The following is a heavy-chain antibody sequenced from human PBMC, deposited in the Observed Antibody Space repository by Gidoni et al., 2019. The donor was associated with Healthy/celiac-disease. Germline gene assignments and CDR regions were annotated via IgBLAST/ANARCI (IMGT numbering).Heavy chain of an antibody. CDR2: IRRKANSYAT. CDR3: TRLNSGGID. D-gene: IGHD2-15*01. V-gene: IGHV3-73*02. CDR1: GFTFSGSA. Sequence: EVQLVESGGGLVQPGGSLKLSCPASGFTFSGSAMHWVRQASGKGVEWVGRIRRKANSYATAYAASVKGRFTISRDDSKNTAYLQMNSLKTEDTAVYYCTRLNSGGIDWGQGTLVTVS. J-gene: IGHJ4*02.